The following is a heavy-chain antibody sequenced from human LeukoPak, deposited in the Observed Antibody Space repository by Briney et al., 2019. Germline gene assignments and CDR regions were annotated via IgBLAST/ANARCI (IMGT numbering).Heavy chain of an antibody. CDR1: GFAFSSSA. CDR3: GKLFYSSGMYHFDY. V-gene: IGHV3-23*01. J-gene: IGHJ4*02. CDR2: ISGSGGGT. Sequence: GGSLRLSCATSGFAFSSSAMSWVRQPPGKGLAWVSTISGSGGGTYYADSVQGRFTISRDNSKNTLYLQMNSLRAEDTAVFYCGKLFYSSGMYHFDYWGQGTLVTASS. D-gene: IGHD3-10*01.